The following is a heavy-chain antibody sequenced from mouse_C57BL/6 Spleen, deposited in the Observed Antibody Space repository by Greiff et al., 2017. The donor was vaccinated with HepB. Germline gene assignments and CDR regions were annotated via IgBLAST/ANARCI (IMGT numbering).Heavy chain of an antibody. D-gene: IGHD1-1*01. J-gene: IGHJ1*03. V-gene: IGHV14-4*01. CDR3: TTGTSSYWYFDV. Sequence: VQLKESGAELVRPGASVKLSCTASGFNIKDDYMHWVKQRPEQGLEWIGWIDPENGDTEYASKFQGKATITADTSSNTAYLQLSSLTSEDTAVYYCTTGTSSYWYFDVWGTGTTVTVSS. CDR2: IDPENGDT. CDR1: GFNIKDDY.